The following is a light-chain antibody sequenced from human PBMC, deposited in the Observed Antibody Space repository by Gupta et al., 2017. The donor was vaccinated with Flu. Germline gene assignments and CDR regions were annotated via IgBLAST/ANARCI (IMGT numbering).Light chain of an antibody. CDR3: MQALQTLT. V-gene: IGKV2-28*01. CDR2: LGS. J-gene: IGKJ4*01. Sequence: DIVTSQSQLSLPATPGEPTSISCRSSQSLLHSNGYNYLDCYLQKPGQSPQLLIYLGSNRASGVPYMFSGSGSGTDFTLKISRVEAEDVGVYSCMQALQTLTFGGGTKVEIK. CDR1: QSLLHSNGYNY.